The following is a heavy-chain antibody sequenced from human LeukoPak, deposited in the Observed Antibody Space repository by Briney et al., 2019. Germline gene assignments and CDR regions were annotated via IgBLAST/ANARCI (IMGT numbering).Heavy chain of an antibody. CDR2: TYYRSKWYN. V-gene: IGHV6-1*01. Sequence: SQTLSLTCGISGDSVSSNSAAWNWIRQSASRGLGWLGRTYYRSKWYNNYAVSVKSRITINPDSSKNQVSLQLNSVTPEDTAMYYCARENSRGRFDYWGQGTLVTVSS. CDR3: ARENSRGRFDY. D-gene: IGHD6-19*01. CDR1: GDSVSSNSAA. J-gene: IGHJ4*02.